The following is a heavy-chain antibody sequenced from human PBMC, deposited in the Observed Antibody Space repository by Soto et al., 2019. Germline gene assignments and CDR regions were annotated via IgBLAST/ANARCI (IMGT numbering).Heavy chain of an antibody. J-gene: IGHJ4*02. Sequence: ITLKESGPTLVKPTQTLTLTCTFSGFSLNTRVVGVGWIRQPPGKALEWLALISWDGEKRYRPSLKSSLTNSKDTSDNQVALTMSNMDPVNTATYYCAVRRGDILTGYYYFDYWGQGTLVTVS. CDR3: AVRRGDILTGYYYFDY. V-gene: IGHV2-5*02. CDR1: GFSLNTRVVG. CDR2: ISWDGEK. D-gene: IGHD3-9*01.